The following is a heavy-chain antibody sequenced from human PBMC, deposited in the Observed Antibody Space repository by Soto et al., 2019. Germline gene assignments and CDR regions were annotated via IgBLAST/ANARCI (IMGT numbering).Heavy chain of an antibody. CDR3: ARVPQAGTLTGGYYYGMDV. V-gene: IGHV1-2*02. D-gene: IGHD1-1*01. J-gene: IGHJ6*02. Sequence: ASVKVSCKASGYTFTGYYMHWVRQAPGQGLEWMGWINPNSGGTNYAQKFQGRVTMTRDTSISTAYMELSRLRSDDTAVYYCARVPQAGTLTGGYYYGMDVWGQGATVTVSS. CDR2: INPNSGGT. CDR1: GYTFTGYY.